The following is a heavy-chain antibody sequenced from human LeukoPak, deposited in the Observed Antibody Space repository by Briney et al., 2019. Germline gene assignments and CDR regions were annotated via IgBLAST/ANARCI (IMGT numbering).Heavy chain of an antibody. J-gene: IGHJ3*02. Sequence: GGSLRLSCTASGFTFSSYGMHWVRQAPGKGLVWVAVISYDGSNKYYADSVKGRFTISRDNSKNTLYLQMNSLRAEDTAVYYCAKSSGYESSDAFDIWGQGTMVTVSS. D-gene: IGHD3-22*01. V-gene: IGHV3-30*18. CDR2: ISYDGSNK. CDR1: GFTFSSYG. CDR3: AKSSGYESSDAFDI.